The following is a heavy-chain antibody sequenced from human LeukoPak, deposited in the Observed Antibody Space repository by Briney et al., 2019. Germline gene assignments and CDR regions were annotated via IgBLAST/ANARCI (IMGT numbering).Heavy chain of an antibody. J-gene: IGHJ6*03. Sequence: GGSLRLSCAASGFTFSSYSMNWVRQAPGKGLEWVSSISSSSSYIYYADSVKGRFTISRDNAKNSLYLQMNSLRAEDTALYYCARWGANTRYYYYYMDVWGKGTTVTVSS. CDR3: ARWGANTRYYYYYMDV. CDR2: ISSSSSYI. D-gene: IGHD3-16*01. CDR1: GFTFSSYS. V-gene: IGHV3-21*04.